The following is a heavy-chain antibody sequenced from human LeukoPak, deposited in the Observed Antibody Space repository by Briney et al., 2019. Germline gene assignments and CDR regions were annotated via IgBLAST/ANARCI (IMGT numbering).Heavy chain of an antibody. V-gene: IGHV4-4*07. CDR3: ARDSGTSGEVKFDP. CDR1: GGSVNSYY. CDR2: IYDGGST. D-gene: IGHD3-10*01. J-gene: IGHJ5*02. Sequence: SGPTLVKPSETLSPTCTVSGGSVNSYYLSWIRQPAGKTLEWIGRIYDGGSTNYNPSLKSRVTMSVDTSKNQISLKLKSVTAADTAVYYCARDSGTSGEVKFDPWGQGALVTVSS.